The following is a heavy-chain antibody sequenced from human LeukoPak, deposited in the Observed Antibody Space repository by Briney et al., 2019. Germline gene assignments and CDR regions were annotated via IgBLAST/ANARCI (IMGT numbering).Heavy chain of an antibody. CDR1: GYTFTGYY. CDR3: ARVWDSSWFDP. D-gene: IGHD1-26*01. CDR2: INPKSGGT. J-gene: IGHJ5*02. Sequence: GASVKVSCKASGYTFTGYYMHWVRQAPGQGLEWMGWINPKSGGTNYAQMFQGRVTMTRDTSISTAYMELSRLRSDDTAVYYCARVWDSSWFDPWGQGTLVTVSS. V-gene: IGHV1-2*02.